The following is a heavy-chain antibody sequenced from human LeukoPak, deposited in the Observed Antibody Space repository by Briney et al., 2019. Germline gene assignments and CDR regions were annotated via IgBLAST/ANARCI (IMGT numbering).Heavy chain of an antibody. V-gene: IGHV3-23*01. D-gene: IGHD1-1*01. CDR2: ISGGGENT. Sequence: GGSLRLSCAASGFTFTSYAMSWIRQAPGKGLEWVSAISGGGENTYYADSVKGRFTISRDNYKSPLYLQMNSLRAEDTATYSCAKPRAMTTGVGRYFDLWGRGTLVTVSS. J-gene: IGHJ2*01. CDR3: AKPRAMTTGVGRYFDL. CDR1: GFTFTSYA.